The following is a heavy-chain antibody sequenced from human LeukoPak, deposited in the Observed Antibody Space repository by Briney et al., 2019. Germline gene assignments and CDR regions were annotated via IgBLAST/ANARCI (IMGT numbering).Heavy chain of an antibody. D-gene: IGHD3-3*01. V-gene: IGHV3-30-3*01. J-gene: IGHJ3*02. CDR1: GFTFSSYA. CDR2: ISYDGSNK. CDR3: ARQQPDYDFWSGNDAFDI. Sequence: GGSLRLSCAASGFTFSSYAMHWVRQAPGKGLEWVAVISYDGSNKYYADSVKGRFTISRDNSKNTLYLQMNSLRAEDTAVYYCARQQPDYDFWSGNDAFDIWGQGTMVTVSS.